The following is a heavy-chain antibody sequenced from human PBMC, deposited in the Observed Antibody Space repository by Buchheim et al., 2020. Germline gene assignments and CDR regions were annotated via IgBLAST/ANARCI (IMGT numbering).Heavy chain of an antibody. D-gene: IGHD3-3*01. J-gene: IGHJ4*02. CDR3: ARALEPTNFDY. V-gene: IGHV4-61*08. Sequence: QVQLQESGPGLVKPSETLSLTCSVSGGSVTSGGYYWSWIRQPPGKGLEWIGCIYNSGSTNYNPSLKSRVTISIDTSKNQFFLELTSVSASDTAVYYCARALEPTNFDYWGQG. CDR1: GGSVTSGGYY. CDR2: IYNSGST.